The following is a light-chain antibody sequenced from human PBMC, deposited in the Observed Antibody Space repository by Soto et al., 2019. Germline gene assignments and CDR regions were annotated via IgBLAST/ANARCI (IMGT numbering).Light chain of an antibody. J-gene: IGLJ1*01. CDR1: SSDVGSYNL. CDR3: CSYAGSSTYV. Sequence: QSVLTQPASVSGSPRQSITISCTGTSSDVGSYNLVSWYQQHPGKAPKLMIYEGSKRPSGVSNRFSGSKSGNTASLTISGLQAEDEADYYCCSYAGSSTYVFGTGNEVTVL. CDR2: EGS. V-gene: IGLV2-23*01.